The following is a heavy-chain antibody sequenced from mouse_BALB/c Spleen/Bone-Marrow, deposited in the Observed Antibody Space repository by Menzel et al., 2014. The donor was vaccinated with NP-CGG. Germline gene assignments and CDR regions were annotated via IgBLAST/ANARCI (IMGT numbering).Heavy chain of an antibody. Sequence: QVQLQQPGAELVRPGVSVKISCKGSGYTFTDYAMHWVKQSHAKSLEWIGVISTYYGDASYNQNFKGKATMTVDKSSSTAYMELARLTSEDSAIYYCARDGSSWGYFDVWGAGTTVTVSS. D-gene: IGHD1-1*01. CDR1: GYTFTDYA. V-gene: IGHV1S137*01. CDR2: ISTYYGDA. J-gene: IGHJ1*01. CDR3: ARDGSSWGYFDV.